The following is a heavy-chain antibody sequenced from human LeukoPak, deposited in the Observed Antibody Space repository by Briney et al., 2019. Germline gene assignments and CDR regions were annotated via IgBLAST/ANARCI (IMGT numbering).Heavy chain of an antibody. V-gene: IGHV1-46*01. CDR2: INPSGGST. Sequence: ASVKVSCKASGYTFTSYYMHWVRQAPGQGLEWMGIINPSGGSTSYAQKFQGRVTMTRDMSTSTVYMELSSLRSEDTAVYYCARDRGLGAYCGGDCLGYMDVWGKGTTVTVSS. D-gene: IGHD2-21*02. CDR3: ARDRGLGAYCGGDCLGYMDV. CDR1: GYTFTSYY. J-gene: IGHJ6*03.